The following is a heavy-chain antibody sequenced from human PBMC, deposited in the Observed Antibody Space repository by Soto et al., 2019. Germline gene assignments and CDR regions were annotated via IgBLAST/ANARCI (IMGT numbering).Heavy chain of an antibody. D-gene: IGHD1-20*01. CDR2: TYYSGST. V-gene: IGHV4-39*01. J-gene: IGHJ4*02. CDR3: GKPAGRITEKSAVDY. Sequence: QLQLQESGPGLVKPSETLSLPCTVSGGSISSSSYYWGWIRQPPGKGLEWIGSTYYSGSTYSNPSLKRGVTISVHPSKNQFPLKLSSVTAAETAVYYWGKPAGRITEKSAVDYWGQGTLVTVSS. CDR1: GGSISSSSYY.